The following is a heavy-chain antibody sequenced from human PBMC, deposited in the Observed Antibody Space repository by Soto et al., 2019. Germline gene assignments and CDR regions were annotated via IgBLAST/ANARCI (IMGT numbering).Heavy chain of an antibody. V-gene: IGHV4-61*01. D-gene: IGHD3-9*01. CDR1: GGSVSSGSYY. Sequence: SETLSLTCTVSGGSVSSGSYYWSWIRQPPGKGLEWIGYIYYSGSTNYNPSLKSRVTISVDTSKNQFSLKLSSVTAADTAVYYCAREGYDILTGYPRSYGMDVWGQGTTVTVSS. J-gene: IGHJ6*02. CDR3: AREGYDILTGYPRSYGMDV. CDR2: IYYSGST.